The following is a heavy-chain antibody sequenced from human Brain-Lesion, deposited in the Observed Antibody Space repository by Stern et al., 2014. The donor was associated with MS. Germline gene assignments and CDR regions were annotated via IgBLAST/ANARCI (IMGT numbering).Heavy chain of an antibody. CDR3: ARDQRGITIFGVVTDYYYLGMDV. J-gene: IGHJ6*02. D-gene: IGHD3-3*01. CDR1: GYIFTGYY. Sequence: MQLVESGAEVKKPGASVKVSCKTSGYIFTGYYIHWVRQAPGQGLEWMAWINPNTGGTKYAQKFQGRVTTGRDTDISTAYVELSSLTSDDTAVYYCARDQRGITIFGVVTDYYYLGMDVWGQGTTVTVSS. V-gene: IGHV1-2*02. CDR2: INPNTGGT.